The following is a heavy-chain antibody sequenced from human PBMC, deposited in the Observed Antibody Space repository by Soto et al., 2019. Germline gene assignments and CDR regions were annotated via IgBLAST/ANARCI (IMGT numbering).Heavy chain of an antibody. V-gene: IGHV3-23*01. CDR2: ISGSGGST. D-gene: IGHD3-10*01. CDR1: GFTFSSYA. Sequence: GGSLRLSCAASGFTFSSYAMSWVRQAPGKGLEWVSAISGSGGSTYYADSVKGRFTISRDNSKNTLYLQMNSLRAEDTAVYYCAKVSQVYPLWFGELSGWFDPWGQGTLVTVSS. CDR3: AKVSQVYPLWFGELSGWFDP. J-gene: IGHJ5*02.